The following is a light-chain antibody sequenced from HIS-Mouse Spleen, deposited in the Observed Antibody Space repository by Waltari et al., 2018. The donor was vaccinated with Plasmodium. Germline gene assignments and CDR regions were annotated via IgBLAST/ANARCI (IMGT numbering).Light chain of an antibody. CDR1: SSNIGAGYD. CDR3: QSYDSSLSGYV. Sequence: QSVLTQPPSVSGAPGQRVTISCPGSSSNIGAGYDLHWYQQLPGTAPKLPIYGNSNRPSGVPDRFSGSKSGTSASLAITGLQAEDEADYYCQSYDSSLSGYVFGTGTKVTVL. J-gene: IGLJ1*01. CDR2: GNS. V-gene: IGLV1-40*01.